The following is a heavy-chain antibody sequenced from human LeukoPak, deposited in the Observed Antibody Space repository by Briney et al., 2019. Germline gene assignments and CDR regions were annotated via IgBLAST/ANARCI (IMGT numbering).Heavy chain of an antibody. CDR3: ARDREGYCSGGSCQSLSY. D-gene: IGHD2-15*01. J-gene: IGHJ4*02. Sequence: GGSLRLSCAASGFTFSSYSINWVRQAPGKGLEWVSSISSSSSYIYYADPVKGRFPISRDNAKNSLYLLMNSLRAEDTAVYYCARDREGYCSGGSCQSLSYWGQGTLVTVSS. CDR1: GFTFSSYS. CDR2: ISSSSSYI. V-gene: IGHV3-21*01.